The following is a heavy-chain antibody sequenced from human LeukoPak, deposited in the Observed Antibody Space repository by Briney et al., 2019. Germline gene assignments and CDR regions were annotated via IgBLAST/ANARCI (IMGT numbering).Heavy chain of an antibody. D-gene: IGHD2-2*01. V-gene: IGHV1-2*02. CDR1: GYTFTGYY. CDR3: ARDICGSTSCPLDY. CDR2: INPNSGGA. J-gene: IGHJ4*02. Sequence: ASVKVSCKASGYTFTGYYMHWVRQAPGQGLEWMGWINPNSGGANYAQKFQGRVTMTRDTSISTAYMELSSLRSDDTAVYYCARDICGSTSCPLDYWGQGTLVTVSS.